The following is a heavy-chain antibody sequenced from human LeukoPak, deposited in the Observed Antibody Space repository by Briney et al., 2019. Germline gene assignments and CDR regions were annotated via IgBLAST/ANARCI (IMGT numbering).Heavy chain of an antibody. Sequence: RVASVKVSCKASGYTFSNYGITWVRQAPGQGLEWMGTISGHNGDVNYAPKFQGRVTMTTDTSTTTAYMELRSLRFDDTAVYYCARYNSLLRGVTTSDYWGQGTLVTVSS. CDR2: ISGHNGDV. V-gene: IGHV1-18*01. J-gene: IGHJ4*02. CDR1: GYTFSNYG. CDR3: ARYNSLLRGVTTSDY. D-gene: IGHD3-10*01.